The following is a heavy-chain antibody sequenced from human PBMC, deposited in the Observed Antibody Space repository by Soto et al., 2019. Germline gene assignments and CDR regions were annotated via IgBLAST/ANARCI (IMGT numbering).Heavy chain of an antibody. CDR1: GGSISSSSYY. V-gene: IGHV4-39*01. CDR2: IYYSGST. J-gene: IGHJ5*02. CDR3: ARLPGLATRNWFDP. D-gene: IGHD5-12*01. Sequence: QLQLQESGPGLVKPSETLSLTCTVSGGSISSSSYYWGWIRQPPGKGLEWIGSIYYSGSTYYNPSLKSRVTISVDTSKNQFSLKLSSVTAADTAVYYCARLPGLATRNWFDPWGQGTLVTVSS.